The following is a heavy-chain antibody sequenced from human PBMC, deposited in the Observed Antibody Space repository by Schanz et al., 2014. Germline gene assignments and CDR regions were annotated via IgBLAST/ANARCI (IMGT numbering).Heavy chain of an antibody. CDR3: ASSGAGYSSSWDFDY. Sequence: QVRLVQSGAEVKKPGASVKVSCKASGYTFTSHGISWVRQAPGQGLEWMGRIIPILGIANYAQKFQGRVTITADKSTFTAYMDVSSLRSEDTAVYYCASSGAGYSSSWDFDYWGQGTLVTVSS. CDR2: IIPILGIA. J-gene: IGHJ4*02. CDR1: GYTFTSHG. V-gene: IGHV1-69*04. D-gene: IGHD6-13*01.